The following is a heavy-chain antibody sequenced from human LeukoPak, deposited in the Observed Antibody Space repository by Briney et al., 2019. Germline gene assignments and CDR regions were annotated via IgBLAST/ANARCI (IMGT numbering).Heavy chain of an antibody. CDR3: AKQYSGDGEVYYYMDV. D-gene: IGHD5-12*01. Sequence: PGGSLRLSCAASGFTFSSYAMRWVRQAPGKGREWVSAIYGSGGHTLYAHSVKGRFTLPRDNSKYTLYLQMNSLRAEDTDVYYCAKQYSGDGEVYYYMDVWGKGTTVTVSS. CDR2: IYGSGGHT. V-gene: IGHV3-23*01. CDR1: GFTFSSYA. J-gene: IGHJ6*03.